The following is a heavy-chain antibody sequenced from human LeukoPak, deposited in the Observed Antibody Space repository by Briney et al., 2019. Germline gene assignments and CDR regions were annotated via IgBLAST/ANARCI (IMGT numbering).Heavy chain of an antibody. CDR3: AKVDCGTSGCRRVDY. CDR1: GFTFSDYY. CDR2: FSPRGSPI. J-gene: IGHJ4*02. Sequence: GGSLRLSCAASGFTFSDYYMSWIRQVPGKGLEWVSYFSPRGSPIYYADSVKGRLTISRDNSKSTLYLQMNSLRAEDTGMYYCAKVDCGTSGCRRVDYWGQGTLVTVSS. D-gene: IGHD2-2*01. V-gene: IGHV3-11*01.